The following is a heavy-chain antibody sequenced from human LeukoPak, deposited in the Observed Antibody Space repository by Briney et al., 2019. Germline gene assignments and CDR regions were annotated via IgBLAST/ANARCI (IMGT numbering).Heavy chain of an antibody. CDR2: IYSGGST. V-gene: IGHV3-53*01. J-gene: IGHJ4*02. CDR1: GFIVSSNY. Sequence: GGSLRLSCAASGFIVSSNYMTWVRQAPGKGLEWVSVIYSGGSTYYADSVKGRFTISRDNSKNTLFLQMNSLRAEDTAVYYCARNFALDYWGQGTLVTVSS. CDR3: ARNFALDY.